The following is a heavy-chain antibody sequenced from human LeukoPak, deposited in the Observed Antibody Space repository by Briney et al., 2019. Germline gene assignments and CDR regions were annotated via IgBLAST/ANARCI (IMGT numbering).Heavy chain of an antibody. J-gene: IGHJ4*02. CDR3: AKSYCGGDCYSTPMSLDS. CDR2: ISGTGAIT. Sequence: GGSLRLSCAASGFTVSSNYMSWVRQAPGRGLEWVSAISGTGAITYYADSVRGRFTISRDNSKSTLYLQMNGLRAEDTAIYYCAKSYCGGDCYSTPMSLDSWGQGTLVTVSS. D-gene: IGHD2-21*02. V-gene: IGHV3-23*01. CDR1: GFTVSSNY.